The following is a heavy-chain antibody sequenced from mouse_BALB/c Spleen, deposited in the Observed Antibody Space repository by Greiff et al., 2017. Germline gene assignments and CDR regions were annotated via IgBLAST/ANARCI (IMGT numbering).Heavy chain of an antibody. J-gene: IGHJ3*01. CDR2: ISYSGST. V-gene: IGHV3-2*02. CDR3: ARVAYDYDGAWFAY. CDR1: GYSITSDYA. D-gene: IGHD2-4*01. Sequence: EVKLVESGPGLVKPSQSLSLTCTVTGYSITSDYAWNWIRQFPGNKLEWMGYISYSGSTSYNPSLKSRISITRDTSKNQFFLQLNSVTTEDTATYYCARVAYDYDGAWFAYWGQGTLVTVSA.